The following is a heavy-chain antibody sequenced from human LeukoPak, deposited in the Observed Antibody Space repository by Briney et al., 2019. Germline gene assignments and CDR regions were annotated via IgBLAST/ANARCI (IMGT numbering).Heavy chain of an antibody. CDR1: GFTFDDYA. Sequence: PGRSLRLSCAASGFTFDDYAMHWIRQAPGKGLEWVSGISWNSGSIGYADSVKGRFTISRDNAKNSLYLQMNSLRAEDMALHYCAKDSEYSSSSGFDYWGQGTLVTVSS. J-gene: IGHJ4*02. CDR2: ISWNSGSI. V-gene: IGHV3-9*03. D-gene: IGHD6-6*01. CDR3: AKDSEYSSSSGFDY.